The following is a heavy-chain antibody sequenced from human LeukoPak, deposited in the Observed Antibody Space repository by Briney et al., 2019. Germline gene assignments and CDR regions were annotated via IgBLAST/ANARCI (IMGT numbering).Heavy chain of an antibody. V-gene: IGHV3-21*01. CDR1: GFTFSSYS. CDR3: ARDPYDSSVHRPDYMDV. CDR2: ISSSSSYI. Sequence: PGGSLRLSCAASGFTFSSYSMNWVRQAPGKGLEWVSSISSSSSYIYYADSVKGRFTISRDNAKNSLYLQMNSLRAEDTAVYYCARDPYDSSVHRPDYMDVWGKGTTVTVSS. J-gene: IGHJ6*03. D-gene: IGHD3-22*01.